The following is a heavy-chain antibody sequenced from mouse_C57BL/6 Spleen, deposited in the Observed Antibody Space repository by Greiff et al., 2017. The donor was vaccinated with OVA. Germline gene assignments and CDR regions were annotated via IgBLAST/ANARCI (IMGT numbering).Heavy chain of an antibody. Sequence: VQLQQSGAELVKPGASVKMSCKASGYTFTSYWITWVKQRPGQGLEWIGDIYPGSGSTNYNEKFKSKATLTVDTSSSTAYMQLSSLTSEDSAVYYCAKPHHYYGSSWGYAMDYWGQGTSVTVSS. V-gene: IGHV1-55*01. CDR1: GYTFTSYW. CDR3: AKPHHYYGSSWGYAMDY. CDR2: IYPGSGST. D-gene: IGHD1-1*01. J-gene: IGHJ4*01.